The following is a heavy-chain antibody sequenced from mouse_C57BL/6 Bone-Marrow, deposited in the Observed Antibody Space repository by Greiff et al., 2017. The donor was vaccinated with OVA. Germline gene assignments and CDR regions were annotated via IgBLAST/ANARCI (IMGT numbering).Heavy chain of an antibody. J-gene: IGHJ2*01. V-gene: IGHV1-58*01. D-gene: IGHD1-1*02. Sequence: VQLQHSGASLVRPCSSVPLSFPTSVSPFPLSGINWVKPRPGPGLEWIGYIYIGNGYTEYNEKFKGKATLTSDTSSSTAYMQLSSLTSEDSAIYFCARYWCFDYWGQGTTLTVSS. CDR2: IYIGNGYT. CDR1: VSPFPLSG. CDR3: ARYWCFDY.